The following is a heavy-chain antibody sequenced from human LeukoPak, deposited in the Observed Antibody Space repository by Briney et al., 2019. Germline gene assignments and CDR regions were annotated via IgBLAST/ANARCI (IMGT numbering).Heavy chain of an antibody. CDR1: GGSISSSSYY. V-gene: IGHV4-39*07. D-gene: IGHD3-10*01. J-gene: IGHJ4*02. CDR3: ARYSRAYGSSGSLDY. Sequence: SETLSLTCTVSGGSISSSSYYWGWIRQPPGKGLEWIGSIYYSGSTYYNPSLKSRVTISVDTSRNQFSLKLSSVTAADTAVYYCARYSRAYGSSGSLDYWGQGTLVTVSS. CDR2: IYYSGST.